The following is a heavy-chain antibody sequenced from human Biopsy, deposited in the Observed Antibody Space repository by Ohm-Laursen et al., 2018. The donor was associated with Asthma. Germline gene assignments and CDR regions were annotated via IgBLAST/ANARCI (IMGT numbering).Heavy chain of an antibody. V-gene: IGHV3-30*18. CDR2: ISYDGNHK. J-gene: IGHJ4*02. D-gene: IGHD5-12*01. CDR1: GFMFRGFY. CDR3: AKRRGYSGHDNDY. Sequence: SLRLSCSASGFMFRGFYMHWIRQAPGKGLEWVSVISYDGNHKFYEDSVKGRFTISRDNSKNTLYLQMNSLRTEDTAVYYCAKRRGYSGHDNDYWGQGTMVIVSS.